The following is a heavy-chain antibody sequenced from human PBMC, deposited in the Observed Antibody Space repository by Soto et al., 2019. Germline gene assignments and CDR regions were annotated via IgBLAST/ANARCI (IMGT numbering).Heavy chain of an antibody. CDR1: GFTFSSYD. D-gene: IGHD2-2*01. Sequence: EVQLVESGRGLVQPGGSLRLSCAASGFTFSSYDMHWVRQATGKGLEWVSAIGTAGDTYYPGSVKGRFTISRENAKNSLYLQMNSLRAGDTAVYYCARPNIVVVPAATSSWYFDLWGRGTLVTVSS. CDR3: ARPNIVVVPAATSSWYFDL. J-gene: IGHJ2*01. CDR2: IGTAGDT. V-gene: IGHV3-13*01.